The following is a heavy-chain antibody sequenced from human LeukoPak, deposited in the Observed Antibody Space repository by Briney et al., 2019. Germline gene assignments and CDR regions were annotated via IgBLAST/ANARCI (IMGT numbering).Heavy chain of an antibody. CDR1: GFTFSSYW. D-gene: IGHD2-2*01. Sequence: GGSLRLSCAASGFTFSSYWMHGVRQAPGKGLVWVPRISSDGSSTDYADSVKGRFTISRDNAKNTLYLQMNSLRAEDTAVYYCARLRTSGDFDYWGQGTLVTVSS. CDR3: ARLRTSGDFDY. V-gene: IGHV3-74*01. CDR2: ISSDGSST. J-gene: IGHJ4*02.